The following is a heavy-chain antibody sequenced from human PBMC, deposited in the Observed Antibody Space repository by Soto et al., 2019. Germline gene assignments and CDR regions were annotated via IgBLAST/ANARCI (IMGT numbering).Heavy chain of an antibody. Sequence: QVQLVESGGGVVQPGRSLRLSCAASGFTFSSYGMHWVRQAAGKGLEWVAVIWYDGSNKYYADSVKGRFTISRDNSKNTLYLQMNSLRAEDTAVYYCATTEGGAFDIWGQGTMVTVTS. V-gene: IGHV3-33*01. CDR1: GFTFSSYG. J-gene: IGHJ3*02. CDR3: ATTEGGAFDI. CDR2: IWYDGSNK.